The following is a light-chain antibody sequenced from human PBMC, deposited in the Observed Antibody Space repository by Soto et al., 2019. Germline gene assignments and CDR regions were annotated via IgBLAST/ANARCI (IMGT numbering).Light chain of an antibody. CDR1: QSISTS. Sequence: DIELTQSPSTLSSSLGERASLTCRASQSISTSLNWYQQRPGKAPRLLIYDASNWHSGVPARFSGSGSGTDFTLSIGSLQPEDFAAYYCQQSCSCPCTFGGGTKVDIK. V-gene: IGKV1-39*01. J-gene: IGKJ4*02. CDR3: QQSCSCPCT. CDR2: DAS.